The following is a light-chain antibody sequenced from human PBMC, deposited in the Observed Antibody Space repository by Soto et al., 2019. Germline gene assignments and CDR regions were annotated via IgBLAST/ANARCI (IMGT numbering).Light chain of an antibody. Sequence: QSALTQPASVSGSPGQSITISCTGTSSDVGSYNFVSWYQQLPGKAPKLMIYEVSNRPSGVSNRFSGSKSGNTASLTISGLQPEDEADYYCSSYTTSSNYVFGSGTKVTVL. CDR2: EVS. CDR3: SSYTTSSNYV. V-gene: IGLV2-14*01. J-gene: IGLJ1*01. CDR1: SSDVGSYNF.